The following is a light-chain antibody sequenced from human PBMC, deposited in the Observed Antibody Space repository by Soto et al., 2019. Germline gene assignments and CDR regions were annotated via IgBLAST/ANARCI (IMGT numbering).Light chain of an antibody. J-gene: IGKJ1*01. Sequence: DIQMTQSPSTLSASVGDRVTITCRASQSISSWLAWYQQKPGKAPKLLIYKGSSLESGVPSRFSGSGSGTEFTLTISSLQPDDFATYYFQQYNSYWTFGQGTKVEIK. CDR2: KGS. CDR1: QSISSW. V-gene: IGKV1-5*03. CDR3: QQYNSYWT.